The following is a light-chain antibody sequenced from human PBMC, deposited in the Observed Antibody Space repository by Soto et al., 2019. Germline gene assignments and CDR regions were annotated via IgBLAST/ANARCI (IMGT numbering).Light chain of an antibody. V-gene: IGLV2-8*01. CDR3: SSYAGIHIV. Sequence: QTVVTQPPSASGSPGQSVAISCTGTSSDVGGYNYVSWYQQHPGKAPKLMIYEVSKRPSGVPDRFSGSKSGNTASLTVSGLQAEDEADYYCSSYAGIHIVFGTGTKLTVL. J-gene: IGLJ1*01. CDR2: EVS. CDR1: SSDVGGYNY.